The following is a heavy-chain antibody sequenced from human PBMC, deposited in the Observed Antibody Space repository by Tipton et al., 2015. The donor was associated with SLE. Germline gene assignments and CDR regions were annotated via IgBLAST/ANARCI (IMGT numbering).Heavy chain of an antibody. V-gene: IGHV3-23*03. CDR2: MYIDGST. J-gene: IGHJ4*02. CDR3: AKRQDSRRWFPSHFEF. D-gene: IGHD2-15*01. CDR1: GYTFNNYG. Sequence: QLVQSRVEVKKPGASVKVSCRASGYTFNNYGITWVRQAPGKGLEWVSVMYIDGSTYYSDSMEGRLTISRDTSKNTLYLQMNFLRPADTAVYYCAKRQDSRRWFPSHFEFWGQGVQVTVSS.